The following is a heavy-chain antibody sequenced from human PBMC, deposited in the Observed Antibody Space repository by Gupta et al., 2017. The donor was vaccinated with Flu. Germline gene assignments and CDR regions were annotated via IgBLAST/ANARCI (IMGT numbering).Heavy chain of an antibody. Sequence: EIQMLESGGGLVQPGGSLRLSCVTSGFSFSNYAMSWVRQAPGKGLEWVSGISISGASTYYAASVQGRFTVSRDGARNMIFLQMNDLGDEDTAIYYCGKGSYYGDYRGQGTLVTVSS. J-gene: IGHJ4*02. CDR1: GFSFSNYA. CDR2: ISISGAST. D-gene: IGHD1-26*01. CDR3: GKGSYYGDY. V-gene: IGHV3-23*01.